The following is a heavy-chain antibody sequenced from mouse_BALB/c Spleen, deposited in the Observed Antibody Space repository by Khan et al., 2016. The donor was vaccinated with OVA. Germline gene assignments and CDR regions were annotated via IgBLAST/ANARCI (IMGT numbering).Heavy chain of an antibody. Sequence: VQLKQSGPGLVKPSQSLSLTCTVTGYSITSDYAWNWIRQFPGNNLEWMGYISYSGNTKYTPSLKSRISITRDTSKNQFFLQLNSVTIEDTATCYCARIKGGDFDYWGQGTTLTVSS. J-gene: IGHJ2*01. CDR1: GYSITSDYA. CDR2: ISYSGNT. CDR3: ARIKGGDFDY. V-gene: IGHV3-2*02.